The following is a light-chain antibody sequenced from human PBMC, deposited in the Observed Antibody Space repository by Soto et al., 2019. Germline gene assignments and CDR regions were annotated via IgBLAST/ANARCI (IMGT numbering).Light chain of an antibody. CDR1: QDISNF. V-gene: IGKV1-39*01. Sequence: DIQMTQSPSSLSASVGDRVTTTCQASQDISNFLNWYQQKPGKAPKLLIYAASSLQSGVPSRFSGSGSGTDFTLTISSLQPEDFATYYCQQSYSTPPNPFGQGTMVDIK. CDR2: AAS. J-gene: IGKJ2*01. CDR3: QQSYSTPPNP.